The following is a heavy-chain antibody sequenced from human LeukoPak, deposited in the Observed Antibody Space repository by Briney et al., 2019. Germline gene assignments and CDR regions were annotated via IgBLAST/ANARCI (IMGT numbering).Heavy chain of an antibody. CDR2: ISSDSRTI. CDR1: GFTFSSYS. J-gene: IGHJ4*02. Sequence: GGSLRLSCAASGFTFSSYSMNWVRQAPGKGLEWVSYISSDSRTIYYADSVKGRYTISRDNAKNSLYLLMKSLRDEDTAVYYCARYGSGTSYITNYFDYWGQG. D-gene: IGHD3-10*01. V-gene: IGHV3-48*02. CDR3: ARYGSGTSYITNYFDY.